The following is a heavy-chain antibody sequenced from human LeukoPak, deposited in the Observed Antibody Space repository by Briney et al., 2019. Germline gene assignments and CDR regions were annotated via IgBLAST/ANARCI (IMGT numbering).Heavy chain of an antibody. J-gene: IGHJ4*02. V-gene: IGHV4-61*08. Sequence: SETLSLTCTVSGGSISSGGYYWSWIRQPPGKGLEWIGYIYYSGSTNYNPSLKSRVTISVDTSKNQFSLKLSSVTAADTAVYYCARASGYSYGYGEYYFDYWGQGTLVTVSS. D-gene: IGHD5-18*01. CDR3: ARASGYSYGYGEYYFDY. CDR1: GGSISSGGYY. CDR2: IYYSGST.